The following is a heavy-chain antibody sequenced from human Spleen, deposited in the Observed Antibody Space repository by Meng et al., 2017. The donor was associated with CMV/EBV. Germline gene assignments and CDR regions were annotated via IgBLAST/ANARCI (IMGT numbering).Heavy chain of an antibody. Sequence: SETLSLTCTVSGGSISGYYWTWIRQPPGKGLEWIGYIYDSGSTDYNPSLKSRVTISVGTSKNQFSLKLTSVTSADTAVYYCARTLRRYGSALDYWGPGTLVTVSS. CDR1: GGSISGYY. D-gene: IGHD6-19*01. V-gene: IGHV4-59*01. CDR2: IYDSGST. J-gene: IGHJ4*02. CDR3: ARTLRRYGSALDY.